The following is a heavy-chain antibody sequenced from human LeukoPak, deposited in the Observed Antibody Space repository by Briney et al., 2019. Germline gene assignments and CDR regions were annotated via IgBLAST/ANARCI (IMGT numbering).Heavy chain of an antibody. CDR2: IYYSGST. CDR1: GGSISSYY. J-gene: IGHJ5*02. V-gene: IGHV4-59*12. Sequence: SETLSLTCTVSGGSISSYYWSWIRQPPGKGLEWIGYIYYSGSTNYNPSLKSRVTISVDTSKNQFSLKLTSVTAADTAIYYCAREILQLRGLSFDPWGQGTLVTVSS. CDR3: AREILQLRGLSFDP. D-gene: IGHD1-7*01.